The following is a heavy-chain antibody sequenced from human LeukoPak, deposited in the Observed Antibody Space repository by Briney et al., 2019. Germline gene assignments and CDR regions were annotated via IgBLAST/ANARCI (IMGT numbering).Heavy chain of an antibody. D-gene: IGHD2-2*01. CDR1: GGSISSYY. V-gene: IGHV4-4*09. J-gene: IGHJ4*02. Sequence: SETLSLTCTVSGGSISSYYWSWIRQPPGKGLEWVGYIYTSGCTNYNPSLKSGVTISVDTSKNQFSLKLSSVTAADTAVYYCARRADCSSTGCTFDSWGQGTLVTVSS. CDR3: ARRADCSSTGCTFDS. CDR2: IYTSGCT.